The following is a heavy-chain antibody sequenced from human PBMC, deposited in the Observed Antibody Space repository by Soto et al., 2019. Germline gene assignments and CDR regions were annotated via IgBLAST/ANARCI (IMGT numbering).Heavy chain of an antibody. J-gene: IGHJ6*02. CDR2: ISRSGDIT. Sequence: EVQLLESGGGLVQPGGSLRLSCEASGFNFRNHAMTWVRQAPGKGPEWVSSISRSGDITYYVDSVKDRFIISSQMNGLSAEDAAIYYCVKDWSGEKCPCMDVWGQGTTVTVS. CDR3: VKDWSGEKCPCMDV. CDR1: GFNFRNHA. V-gene: IGHV3-23*01. D-gene: IGHD3-3*01.